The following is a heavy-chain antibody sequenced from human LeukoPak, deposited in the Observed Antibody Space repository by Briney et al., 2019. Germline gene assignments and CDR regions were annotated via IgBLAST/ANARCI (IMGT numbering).Heavy chain of an antibody. D-gene: IGHD2-21*02. CDR1: GGSISSSRDY. CDR3: ARHEGCGDNCFYGGDV. J-gene: IGHJ6*02. V-gene: IGHV4-39*01. CDR2: IYYSGRT. Sequence: SETLSLTCSVSGGSISSSRDYWGWIRQPPGKGLEWIGNIYYSGRTYYNLSLQGRVAVSVDTSKNRFSLSLSSVTAADTAVYFCARHEGCGDNCFYGGDVWGQGTTVTVSS.